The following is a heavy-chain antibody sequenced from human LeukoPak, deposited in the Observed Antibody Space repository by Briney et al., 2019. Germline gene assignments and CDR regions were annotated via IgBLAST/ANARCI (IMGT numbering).Heavy chain of an antibody. J-gene: IGHJ4*02. V-gene: IGHV3-21*04. CDR2: ISSSSSYI. CDR3: AKDIRRWLQLVDY. Sequence: GGSLRLSCAASGFTFSSYSMNWVRQAPGKGLEWVSSISSSSSYIYYADSVKGRFTISRDNAKNSLYLQMNSLRAEDTALYYCAKDIRRWLQLVDYWGQGTLVTVSS. CDR1: GFTFSSYS. D-gene: IGHD5-24*01.